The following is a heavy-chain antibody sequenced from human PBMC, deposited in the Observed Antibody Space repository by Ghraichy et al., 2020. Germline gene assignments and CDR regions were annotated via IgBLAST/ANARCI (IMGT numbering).Heavy chain of an antibody. CDR3: ARDSESGSYYYYYYYYGMDV. J-gene: IGHJ6*02. Sequence: LSLTCAASGFTFSSYAMHWVRQAPGKGLEWVAVISYDGSNKYYVDSVKGRFTISRDNSKNTLYLQMNSLRAEDTAVYYCARDSESGSYYYYYYYYGMDVWGQGTTVTVSS. D-gene: IGHD1-26*01. CDR1: GFTFSSYA. V-gene: IGHV3-30*04. CDR2: ISYDGSNK.